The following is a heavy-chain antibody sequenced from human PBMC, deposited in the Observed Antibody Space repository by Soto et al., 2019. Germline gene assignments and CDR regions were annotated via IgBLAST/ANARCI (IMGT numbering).Heavy chain of an antibody. Sequence: SGGSLRLSCAASGFTFSSYAMSWVRQAPGKGLEWVSAISGSGGSTYYADSVKGRFTISRNNSKNTLYLQMNSLRAEDTAVYYCAKATVTKYYYYMDVWGKGTTVTVSS. CDR3: AKATVTKYYYYMDV. J-gene: IGHJ6*03. CDR2: ISGSGGST. CDR1: GFTFSSYA. V-gene: IGHV3-23*01. D-gene: IGHD4-17*01.